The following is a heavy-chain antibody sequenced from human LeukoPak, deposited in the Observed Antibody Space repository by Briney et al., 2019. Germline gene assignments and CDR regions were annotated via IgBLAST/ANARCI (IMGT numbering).Heavy chain of an antibody. D-gene: IGHD1-26*01. J-gene: IGHJ3*02. CDR3: ASFGPKGADAFDI. Sequence: SETLSLTCTVSGGSISSSSYYWGWIRQPPGKGLEWIGRIYTSGSTNYNPSLKSRVTMSVDTSKNQFSLKLSSVTAADTAVYYCASFGPKGADAFDIWGQGTMVTVSS. CDR2: IYTSGST. CDR1: GGSISSSSYY. V-gene: IGHV4-39*07.